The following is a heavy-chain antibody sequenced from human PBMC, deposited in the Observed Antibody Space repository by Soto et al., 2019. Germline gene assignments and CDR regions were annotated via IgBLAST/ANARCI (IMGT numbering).Heavy chain of an antibody. D-gene: IGHD3-16*01. CDR3: ARWGVAMDV. CDR1: GGSVNSFYY. J-gene: IGHJ6*02. CDR2: IYHTGST. Sequence: PAETLSLTCSVSGGSVNSFYYLIWIRQPPGKGLEWLGYIYHTGSTNYQPSLKSRVTISLDTSKNQFSLNLNSVTAADTAVYYCARWGVAMDVWGQGTTVTVSS. V-gene: IGHV4-61*01.